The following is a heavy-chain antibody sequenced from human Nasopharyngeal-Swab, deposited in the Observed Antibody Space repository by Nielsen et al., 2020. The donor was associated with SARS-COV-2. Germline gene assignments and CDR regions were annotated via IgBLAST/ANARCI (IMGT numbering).Heavy chain of an antibody. CDR2: ISWNSGSI. CDR3: ARDSGAMDV. D-gene: IGHD3-10*01. J-gene: IGHJ6*02. V-gene: IGHV3-9*01. CDR1: GFTFDDYA. Sequence: SLKISCAASGFTFDDYAMHWVRQAPGKGLEWVSGISWNSGSIGYADSVKGRFTISRDNSKNTLYLQMNSLRAEDTAVYYCARDSGAMDVWGQGTTVTVSS.